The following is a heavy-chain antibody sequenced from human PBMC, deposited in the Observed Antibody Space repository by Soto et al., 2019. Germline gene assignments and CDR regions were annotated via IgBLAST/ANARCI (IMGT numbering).Heavy chain of an antibody. J-gene: IGHJ4*02. V-gene: IGHV3-23*01. CDR3: AKAGMITFGGAYYFDY. CDR1: GFTFSSYA. D-gene: IGHD3-16*01. CDR2: ISGSGGST. Sequence: AGGSLRLSCAASGFTFSSYAMSWVRQAPGKGLEWVSAISGSGGSTYYADSVKGRFTISRDNSKNTLYLQMNSLRAEDTAVYYCAKAGMITFGGAYYFDYWGQGTLVTVSS.